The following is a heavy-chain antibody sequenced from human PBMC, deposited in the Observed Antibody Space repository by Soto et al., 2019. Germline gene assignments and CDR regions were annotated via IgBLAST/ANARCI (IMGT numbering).Heavy chain of an antibody. Sequence: GGSLRLSCAASGFTFSNYALSWVRQAPGKGLEWVSSISGGGGSTNYADSVKGRFTISRDNSKNTLHLQMNSLRAEDTAVYYCAKVRAFSPVVPIPEYFDFWGQGTLVTVSS. CDR2: ISGGGGST. V-gene: IGHV3-23*01. CDR3: AKVRAFSPVVPIPEYFDF. D-gene: IGHD2-15*01. J-gene: IGHJ4*02. CDR1: GFTFSNYA.